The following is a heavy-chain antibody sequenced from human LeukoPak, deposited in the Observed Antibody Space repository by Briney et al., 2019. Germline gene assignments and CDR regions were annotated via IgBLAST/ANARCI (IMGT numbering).Heavy chain of an antibody. D-gene: IGHD6-19*01. CDR1: GYTFTSYG. Sequence: ASVKVSCKASGYTFTSYGISWVRQAPGQGLEWMGWISAYNGNTNYAQKLQGRVTMTTDTSTSTAYMELRSLRSDDTAVYYCARDSIALAGPSPFDYWGQGTLVTVSS. V-gene: IGHV1-18*01. CDR2: ISAYNGNT. J-gene: IGHJ4*02. CDR3: ARDSIALAGPSPFDY.